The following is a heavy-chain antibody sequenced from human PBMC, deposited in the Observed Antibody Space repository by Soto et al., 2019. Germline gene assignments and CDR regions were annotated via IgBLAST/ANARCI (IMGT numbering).Heavy chain of an antibody. CDR2: TFNFSPNL. Sequence: EVQLVESGGGLVKPGGSLRLSCAASGFTLNMYSINWVRQAPGKGLEWVSSTFNFSPNLYYAASAKGRFTISWDITKRSLYLQMNSLRAEDTAVYYCAREEGYCDGGRCFRSAFDVWGQGTVVTVSS. J-gene: IGHJ3*01. V-gene: IGHV3-21*01. CDR1: GFTLNMYS. D-gene: IGHD2-21*01. CDR3: AREEGYCDGGRCFRSAFDV.